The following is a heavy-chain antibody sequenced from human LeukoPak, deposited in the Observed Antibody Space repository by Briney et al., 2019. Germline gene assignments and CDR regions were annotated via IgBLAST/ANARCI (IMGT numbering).Heavy chain of an antibody. Sequence: PSETLSLTCTVSGGSISSSSYYWGWIRQPPGKGLEWIGSIYYSGSTYYNPSLKSRVTISVDTSKNQFSLKLSSVTAADTAVYYCARRYAITETDAFDIWGQGTMVTVSS. CDR2: IYYSGST. CDR1: GGSISSSSYY. D-gene: IGHD5-12*01. V-gene: IGHV4-39*07. J-gene: IGHJ3*02. CDR3: ARRYAITETDAFDI.